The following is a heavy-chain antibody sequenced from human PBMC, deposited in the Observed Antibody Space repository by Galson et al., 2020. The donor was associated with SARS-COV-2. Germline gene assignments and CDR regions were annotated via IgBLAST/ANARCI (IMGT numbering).Heavy chain of an antibody. Sequence: GESLKISCAASGFTVSSNYMSWVRQAPGKGLEWVSVIYSGGSTYYADSVKGRFTISRDNSKNTLYLQMNSLRAEDTAVYYCNCEGNEKYYYYDYMDVWGKGTTVTVSS. D-gene: IGHD1-1*01. V-gene: IGHV3-66*02. CDR2: IYSGGST. J-gene: IGHJ6*03. CDR1: GFTVSSNY. CDR3: NCEGNEKYYYYDYMDV.